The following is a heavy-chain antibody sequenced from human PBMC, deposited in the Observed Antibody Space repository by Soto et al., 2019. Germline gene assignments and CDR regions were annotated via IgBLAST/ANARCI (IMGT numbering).Heavy chain of an antibody. J-gene: IGHJ6*02. CDR2: IHHSGAT. CDR1: GDSITGDNW. V-gene: IGHV4-4*02. Sequence: SETLSLTCAVSGDSITGDNWWSWVRQPPGKGLEWIGEIHHSGATNYNPSLKSRVTISVDKSKNQFSLKLNSVTAADTAMFYCATQGFYRMGVWGRGTMVTVSS. CDR3: ATQGFYRMGV.